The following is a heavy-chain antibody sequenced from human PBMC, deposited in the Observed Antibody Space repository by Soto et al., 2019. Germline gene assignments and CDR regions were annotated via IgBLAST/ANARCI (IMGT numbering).Heavy chain of an antibody. CDR3: AKKLGHGLSGNTVKGAIYI. V-gene: IGHV3-23*01. CDR1: GFTFSRYA. J-gene: IGHJ3*02. D-gene: IGHD2-2*01. CDR2: ISGSGGST. Sequence: GGSLRLSCAASGFTFSRYAMSWVRQAPGKRLEWVSAISGSGGSTYCADSVKGRFTISRDNSKNTLYLQMNSLRAEDTAVYYCAKKLGHGLSGNTVKGAIYIRGQ.